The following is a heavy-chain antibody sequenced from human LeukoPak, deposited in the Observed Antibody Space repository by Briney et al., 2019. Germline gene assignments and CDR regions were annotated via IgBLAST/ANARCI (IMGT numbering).Heavy chain of an antibody. V-gene: IGHV3-7*01. D-gene: IGHD3-22*01. Sequence: PGGSLRLSCEGSGFTFSTYWMSWVRQAPGKGLEWVANIKQDGSERDYVDSVKGRFTISRDNAKNSLYLQMNSLRAGDTAVYYCAREEYYYDSSGYYSRLGDAFDIWGQGTMVTVSS. CDR2: IKQDGSER. CDR3: AREEYYYDSSGYYSRLGDAFDI. CDR1: GFTFSTYW. J-gene: IGHJ3*02.